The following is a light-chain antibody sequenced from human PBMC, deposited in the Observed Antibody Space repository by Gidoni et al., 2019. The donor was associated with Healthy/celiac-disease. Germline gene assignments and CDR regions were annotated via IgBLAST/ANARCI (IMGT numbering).Light chain of an antibody. CDR3: QQLNSYPRT. J-gene: IGKJ1*01. CDR2: AAS. Sequence: IQLTPSPSSLAASVGDRVTITCRASQGISSYLAWYQQKPGKAPKLLIYAASTLQSGVPSRFSGSGSGTDFTLTISSLQPEDFATYYCQQLNSYPRTFGQGTKVEIK. CDR1: QGISSY. V-gene: IGKV1-9*01.